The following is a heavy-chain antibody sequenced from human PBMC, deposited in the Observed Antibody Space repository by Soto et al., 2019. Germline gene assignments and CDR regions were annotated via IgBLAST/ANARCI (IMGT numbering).Heavy chain of an antibody. D-gene: IGHD6-19*01. V-gene: IGHV1-3*01. CDR3: ARDNSGWSDY. CDR1: GYTFTRYV. CDR2: IDAGNGNT. J-gene: IGHJ4*02. Sequence: QVQLVQSGAEVKKSGASVKVSCQASGYTFTRYVMHWLRQAPGQRLEWMGWIDAGNGNTVYLQKFQGRVTITRDTSANTAYMELSSLRSEDTAVYYCARDNSGWSDYWGQGTLVTVSS.